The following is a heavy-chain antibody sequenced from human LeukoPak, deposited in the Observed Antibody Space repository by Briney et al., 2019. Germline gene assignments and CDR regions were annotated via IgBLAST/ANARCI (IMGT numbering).Heavy chain of an antibody. V-gene: IGHV4-30-2*01. CDR1: GGSISSGGYY. J-gene: IGHJ4*02. CDR2: IYHSGST. D-gene: IGHD2/OR15-2a*01. CDR3: ARGVSLCPMGY. Sequence: SETLSLTCTVSGGSISSGGYYWSWIRQPPGKGLQWIGYIYHSGSTYYNPSLKSRVTISVDRSKNQFSLKLSSVTAADTAVYYCARGVSLCPMGYWGQGTLVTVSS.